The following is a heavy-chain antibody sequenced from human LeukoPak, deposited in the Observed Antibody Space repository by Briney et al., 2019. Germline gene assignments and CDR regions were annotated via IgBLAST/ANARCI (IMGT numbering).Heavy chain of an antibody. Sequence: SETLFLTCTVSGGSISSYYWSWIRQPPGKELEWIGYIYYSGSTNYNPSLKSRVTISVDTSKNQFSLKLSSVTAADTAVYYCARVSYYFDYWGQGTLVTVSS. CDR2: IYYSGST. CDR1: GGSISSYY. D-gene: IGHD1-26*01. V-gene: IGHV4-59*01. CDR3: ARVSYYFDY. J-gene: IGHJ4*02.